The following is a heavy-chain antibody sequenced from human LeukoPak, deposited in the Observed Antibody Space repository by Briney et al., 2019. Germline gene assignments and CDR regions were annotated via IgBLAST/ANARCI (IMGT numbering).Heavy chain of an antibody. CDR2: IKQDGSEK. J-gene: IGHJ4*02. Sequence: PGGSLRLSCAASGFTFSSYWMSWVRQAPGKGLEWVANIKQDGSEKYYVDSVKGRFTISRDNAKNSLYLQMNSLRAEDTAVYYCARGSFYCSGGSCYHDYWGQGTLVTVSS. D-gene: IGHD2-15*01. V-gene: IGHV3-7*03. CDR3: ARGSFYCSGGSCYHDY. CDR1: GFTFSSYW.